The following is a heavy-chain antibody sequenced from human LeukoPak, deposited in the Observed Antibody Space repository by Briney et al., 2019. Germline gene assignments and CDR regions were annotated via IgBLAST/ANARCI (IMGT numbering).Heavy chain of an antibody. CDR2: IYYSGST. CDR3: ARLRSVGQLADYFDY. V-gene: IGHV4-39*01. CDR1: GGSISSSSYY. D-gene: IGHD6-13*01. J-gene: IGHJ4*02. Sequence: SETLSLTCTVSGGSISSSSYYWGWIRQPPGKGLEWLGSIYYSGSTYYNPSLKSRVTISVDTSKNQFSLKLSSVTAADTAVYYCARLRSVGQLADYFDYWGQGTLVTVSS.